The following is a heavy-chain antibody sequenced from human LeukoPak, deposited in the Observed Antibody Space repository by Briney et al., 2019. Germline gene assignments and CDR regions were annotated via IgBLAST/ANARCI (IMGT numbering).Heavy chain of an antibody. CDR2: ISYDGSNK. D-gene: IGHD3-3*01. J-gene: IGHJ4*02. V-gene: IGHV3-30*18. CDR1: GFTFSRYG. CDR3: AKENDFVY. Sequence: GGSLRLSCAASGFTFSRYGVHWVRQAPGKGLEWVAVISYDGSNKYYADSVKGRFTISRDNSKNTLYLQMNSLRAEDTAVYYCAKENDFVYWGQGTLVTVSS.